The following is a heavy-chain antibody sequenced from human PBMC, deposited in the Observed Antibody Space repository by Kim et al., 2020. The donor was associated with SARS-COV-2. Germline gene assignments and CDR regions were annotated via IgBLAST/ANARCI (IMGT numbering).Heavy chain of an antibody. J-gene: IGHJ4*02. CDR3: ARDIKFWDDYSDVGDY. D-gene: IGHD4-4*01. CDR1: GFTFSSYG. V-gene: IGHV3-33*01. CDR2: IWYDGSNK. Sequence: PGGSLRLSCAASGFTFSSYGMHWVRQAPGKGLEWVAVIWYDGSNKYYADSVKGRFTISRDNSKNTLYLQMNSLRAEDTAVYYCARDIKFWDDYSDVGDYWGQGTLVTVSS.